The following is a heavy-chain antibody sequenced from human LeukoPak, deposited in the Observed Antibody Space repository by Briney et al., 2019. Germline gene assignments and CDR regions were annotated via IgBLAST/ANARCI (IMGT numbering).Heavy chain of an antibody. Sequence: GGSLRLSCAASGFTFSDYYMSWIRQAPGKGLEWVSYISSSGSTIYYADSVKGRFTISRDNAKNSLYLQMNSLRAEDTAEYYCARAPTHYYDSSGYYIDPYFDYWGQGTLVTVSS. V-gene: IGHV3-11*04. CDR3: ARAPTHYYDSSGYYIDPYFDY. CDR1: GFTFSDYY. J-gene: IGHJ4*02. CDR2: ISSSGSTI. D-gene: IGHD3-22*01.